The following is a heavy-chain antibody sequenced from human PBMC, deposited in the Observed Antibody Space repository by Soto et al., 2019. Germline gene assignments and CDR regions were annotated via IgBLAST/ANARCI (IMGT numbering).Heavy chain of an antibody. Sequence: PSQTLSLTCAISGDSVSSNSAAWNWIRQSPSRGLEWLGRTYYRSKWYNDYAVSVKSRITINPDTSKNQFSLQLNSVTPEDTAVYYCARARAAAAPGGDYYYSGMDVWGQGTTVTVSS. D-gene: IGHD6-13*01. V-gene: IGHV6-1*01. J-gene: IGHJ6*02. CDR3: ARARAAAAPGGDYYYSGMDV. CDR1: GDSVSSNSAA. CDR2: TYYRSKWYN.